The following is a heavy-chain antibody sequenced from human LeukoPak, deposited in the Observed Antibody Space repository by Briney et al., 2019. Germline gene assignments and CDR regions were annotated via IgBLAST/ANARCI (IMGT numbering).Heavy chain of an antibody. D-gene: IGHD2-2*01. J-gene: IGHJ5*02. V-gene: IGHV3-7*01. CDR2: INGDGSQK. CDR1: GFAFSNYW. Sequence: PGGSLRLSCETSGFAFSNYWMSWVSQAPGKGLEWVGNINGDGSQKYYVDSVKGRFTISRDNAKNSLYLQMNSLRAEDTAVYYCAGGEYCTSTSCYLLDSGNWFDPWGQGTLVTVSS. CDR3: AGGEYCTSTSCYLLDSGNWFDP.